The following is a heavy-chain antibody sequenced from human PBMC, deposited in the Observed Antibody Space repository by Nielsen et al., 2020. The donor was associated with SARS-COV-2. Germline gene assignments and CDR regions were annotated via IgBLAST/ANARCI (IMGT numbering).Heavy chain of an antibody. D-gene: IGHD4-23*01. Sequence: GESLKISCAASGFTFSDYYMSWIRQAPGKGLEWVSYISSSSSYTNYADSVKGRFTISRDNAKNSLYLQMNSLRAEDTAVYYCARGYGGPQSMDYWGQGTLVTVSS. CDR2: ISSSSSYT. V-gene: IGHV3-11*03. J-gene: IGHJ4*02. CDR1: GFTFSDYY. CDR3: ARGYGGPQSMDY.